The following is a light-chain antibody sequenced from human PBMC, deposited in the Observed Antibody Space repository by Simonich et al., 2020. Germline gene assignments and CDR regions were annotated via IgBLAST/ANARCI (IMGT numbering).Light chain of an antibody. CDR3: QVWDSSSDHPV. CDR1: NIGSKS. J-gene: IGLJ2*01. CDR2: DGS. V-gene: IGLV3-21*03. Sequence: SYVLTQPPSVSVAPGKTARITCGGNNIGSKSVHWYQKKPGQAPVLVVYDGSDRPSGLPERFSGSNSGNTATLTISRVEAGDEADYYCQVWDSSSDHPVFGGGTKLTVL.